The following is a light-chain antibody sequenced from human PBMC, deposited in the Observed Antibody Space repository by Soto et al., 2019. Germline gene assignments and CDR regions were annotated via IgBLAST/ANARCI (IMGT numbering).Light chain of an antibody. V-gene: IGKV3-20*01. J-gene: IGKJ1*01. CDR3: QQYDRSPWT. Sequence: EIVLTQSPGTLSWSPGERATLSCRASQSVSSSYLAWHQQKPGQAPRLLIYGASSRATGIPDRFSGSGSGTDFTLTISRLEPEDFAVYYCQQYDRSPWTFGQGTKVEIK. CDR1: QSVSSSY. CDR2: GAS.